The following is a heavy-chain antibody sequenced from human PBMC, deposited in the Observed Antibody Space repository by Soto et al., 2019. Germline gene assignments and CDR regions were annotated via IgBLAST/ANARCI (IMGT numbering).Heavy chain of an antibody. J-gene: IGHJ6*02. CDR2: IWYDGSNK. V-gene: IGHV3-33*08. Sequence: GGSLRLSCTTSGFTFNTYGMHWVRQAPSKGLEWVAIIWYDGSNKYYADSVKGRFTISRDNSRNTLYLQMNSLRAEDTALYYCARADCTGAYCYSWPFNYGVDVWGQGTTVTVCS. CDR1: GFTFNTYG. D-gene: IGHD2-15*01. CDR3: ARADCTGAYCYSWPFNYGVDV.